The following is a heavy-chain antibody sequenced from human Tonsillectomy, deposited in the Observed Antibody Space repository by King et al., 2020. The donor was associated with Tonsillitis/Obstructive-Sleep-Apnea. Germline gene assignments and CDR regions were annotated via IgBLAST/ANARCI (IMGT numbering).Heavy chain of an antibody. CDR3: ARVTVVVPAAMSGWFDP. CDR1: GGTFSSYA. D-gene: IGHD2-2*01. CDR2: SIPIFGTA. Sequence: QLVQSGAEVKKPGSSVKVSCKASGGTFSSYAISWVRQAPGQGLEWMGGSIPIFGTANYAQKFQGRVTITADESTSTAYMELGSLRSEDTAVYYCARVTVVVPAAMSGWFDPWGQGTLVTVSS. J-gene: IGHJ5*02. V-gene: IGHV1-69*12.